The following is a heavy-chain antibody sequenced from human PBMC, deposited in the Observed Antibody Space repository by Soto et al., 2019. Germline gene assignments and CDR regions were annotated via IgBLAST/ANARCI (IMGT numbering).Heavy chain of an antibody. CDR2: ISSNGGST. V-gene: IGHV3-64D*06. CDR1: GFTFSSYA. Sequence: EVQLVESGGGLVQSGGSLRLSCSASGFTFSSYAMHWVRQAPGKGLEYVSAISSNGGSTYYADSVKGRFTISRDNSKNALYLQMSSLRAEDTAVYYCVKVGVGCSGGSCYSGLYGMDVWGQGTTVTVSS. D-gene: IGHD2-15*01. J-gene: IGHJ6*02. CDR3: VKVGVGCSGGSCYSGLYGMDV.